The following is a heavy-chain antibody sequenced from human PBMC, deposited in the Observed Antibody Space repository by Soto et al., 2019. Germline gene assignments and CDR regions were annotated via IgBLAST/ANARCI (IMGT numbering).Heavy chain of an antibody. D-gene: IGHD6-6*01. CDR2: IYYSGST. CDR3: ARRVAYSSSLFDP. CDR1: GGSISSGGYY. J-gene: IGHJ5*02. V-gene: IGHV4-31*03. Sequence: SETLSLTCTVSGGSISSGGYYWSWIRQHPGKGLEWIGYIYYSGSTYYNPSLKSRVTISVDTSKNQFSLNLSSVTAADTAVYYCARRVAYSSSLFDPWGQGTLVTVSS.